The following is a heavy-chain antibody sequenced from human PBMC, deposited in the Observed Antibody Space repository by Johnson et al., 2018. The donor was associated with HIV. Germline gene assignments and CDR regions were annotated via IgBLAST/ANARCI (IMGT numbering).Heavy chain of an antibody. CDR1: GFTVSSNY. Sequence: VQVVESGGGLIQPGGSLRLSCAASGFTVSSNYMSWVRQAPGKGLEWVSIIYSGGSTYYADSVKGRFTISRDNSKTTLYLQMNSLRAEDTAVYYCARDGYSSGPLHDACDIWGQGTMVTVSS. CDR2: IYSGGST. J-gene: IGHJ3*02. D-gene: IGHD2-15*01. V-gene: IGHV3-53*01. CDR3: ARDGYSSGPLHDACDI.